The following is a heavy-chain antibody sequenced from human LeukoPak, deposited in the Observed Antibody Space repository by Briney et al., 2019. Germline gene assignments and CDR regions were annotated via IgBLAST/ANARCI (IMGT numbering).Heavy chain of an antibody. CDR1: GAPVTSYY. V-gene: IGHV4-59*02. J-gene: IGHJ4*02. CDR3: TKGYYEPFDS. CDR2: ISDTGTT. Sequence: SSETLSLTCSVSGAPVTSYYWDWIRQAPGKGLEWIGCISDTGTTYYNPSLKGRLTISLDTAKNQFSLKVRSVTAADSAIYYCTKGYYEPFDSWGQGILVTASS. D-gene: IGHD3-22*01.